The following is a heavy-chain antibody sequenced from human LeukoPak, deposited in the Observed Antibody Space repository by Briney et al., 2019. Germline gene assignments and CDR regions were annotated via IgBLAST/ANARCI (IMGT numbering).Heavy chain of an antibody. CDR1: GFTFSNFG. D-gene: IGHD1-14*01. CDR2: ISYDGKVT. CDR3: AKEKDNRVSTSCDY. V-gene: IGHV3-30*18. Sequence: GGSLRLSCVASGFTFSNFGMHWVRQAPGKGLEWMAVISYDGKVTYYAESVKGRFTISRDNSKNILYLRMTSLRGEDTALYYCAKEKDNRVSTSCDYWGQGIQVTVSS. J-gene: IGHJ4*02.